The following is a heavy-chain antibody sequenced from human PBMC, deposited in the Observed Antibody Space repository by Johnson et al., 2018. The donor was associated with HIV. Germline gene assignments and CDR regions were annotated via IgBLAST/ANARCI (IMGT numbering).Heavy chain of an antibody. V-gene: IGHV3-66*01. CDR3: AKGRSGAGGAFDI. J-gene: IGHJ3*02. Sequence: VQLVESGGGLVRPGGSLRLSCVASGFAVSGYYMSWVRQAPGKGLEWVSVLFSGDTTYYADSVNGRFTIPRDNSKNTLYLQMNSLRAEDTAVYYGAKGRSGAGGAFDIWGQGTMVTVSS. CDR1: GFAVSGYY. CDR2: LFSGDTT. D-gene: IGHD1-26*01.